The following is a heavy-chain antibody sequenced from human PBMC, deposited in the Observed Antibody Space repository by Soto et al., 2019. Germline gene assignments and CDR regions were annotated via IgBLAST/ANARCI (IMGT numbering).Heavy chain of an antibody. J-gene: IGHJ4*02. Sequence: GGSLRLSCAASGFTFSSYGMHWVRQAPGKGLEWVAVISYDGSNKYYADSVKGRFTISRDNSKNTLYLQMNSLRAEDTAVYYCAKDGHCSGGSCYSSLDYWGQGTLVTVS. CDR1: GFTFSSYG. CDR3: AKDGHCSGGSCYSSLDY. D-gene: IGHD2-15*01. CDR2: ISYDGSNK. V-gene: IGHV3-30*18.